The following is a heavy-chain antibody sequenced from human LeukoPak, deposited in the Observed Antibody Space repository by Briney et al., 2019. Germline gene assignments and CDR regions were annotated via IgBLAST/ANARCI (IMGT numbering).Heavy chain of an antibody. J-gene: IGHJ4*02. Sequence: SETLSLTCTVSGGSVSSGSYSWSWIRQPPGKGLEWIGYIYYSGSTNYNPSLKSRVTISVDTSKNQFSLKLSSVTAADTAVYYCARDPPPYCGGDCPSYWGQGTLVTVSS. CDR3: ARDPPPYCGGDCPSY. CDR1: GGSVSSGSYS. V-gene: IGHV4-61*01. CDR2: IYYSGST. D-gene: IGHD2-21*02.